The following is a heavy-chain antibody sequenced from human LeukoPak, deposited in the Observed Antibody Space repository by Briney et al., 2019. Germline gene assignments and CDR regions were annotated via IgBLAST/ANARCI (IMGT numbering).Heavy chain of an antibody. V-gene: IGHV1-2*02. Sequence: ASVKVSCKASGYTFTAYYMHWVRQAPGQGLEWMGWINPKSGGANYVEKFQGRVTMTRDTSIGTAYMELSRLRSDDTAVYYCARDQTMTTGTDVWGKGTTVTVSS. CDR3: ARDQTMTTGTDV. D-gene: IGHD4-11*01. CDR2: INPKSGGA. J-gene: IGHJ6*04. CDR1: GYTFTAYY.